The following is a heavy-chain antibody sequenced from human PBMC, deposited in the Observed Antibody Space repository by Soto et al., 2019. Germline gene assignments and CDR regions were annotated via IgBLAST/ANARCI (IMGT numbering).Heavy chain of an antibody. CDR1: GFTFSSYA. V-gene: IGHV3-30-3*01. Sequence: QVQLVESGGGVVQPGRSLRLSCAASGFTFSSYAMHWVRQAPGKGLEWVAVISYDGSNKYYADSVKGRFTISRDNSKNTVYMHMNSLRAEDTAVYYCARALWRNDYNWGYFDLWGRGTLVTVSS. CDR2: ISYDGSNK. D-gene: IGHD4-4*01. J-gene: IGHJ2*01. CDR3: ARALWRNDYNWGYFDL.